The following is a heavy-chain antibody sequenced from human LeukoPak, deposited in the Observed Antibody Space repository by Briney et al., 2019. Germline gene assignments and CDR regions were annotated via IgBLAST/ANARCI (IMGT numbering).Heavy chain of an antibody. D-gene: IGHD3-10*01. J-gene: IGHJ4*02. Sequence: PAATLSLTWAASGGSISSYYWSWIRQPPGKGLEWIGYIYYSGSTNYNPSFKSRVTISVDTSKNHFSLKLSYVTAADTAVYYCAREYYGSGRIDYWGERTRVTVSS. V-gene: IGHV4-59*01. CDR1: GGSISSYY. CDR3: AREYYGSGRIDY. CDR2: IYYSGST.